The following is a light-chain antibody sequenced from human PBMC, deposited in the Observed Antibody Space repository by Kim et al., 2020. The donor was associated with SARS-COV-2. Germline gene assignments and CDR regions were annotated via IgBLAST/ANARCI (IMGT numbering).Light chain of an antibody. J-gene: IGKJ4*02. CDR1: QSISTY. V-gene: IGKV1-39*01. Sequence: DLQMPPSPSSLSSSIGDRVTIACRASQSISTYLPWYQQKPGKAPKLRIYAASSLQSGVPSRFSGSGSGKDFTLTISSLQPEDLATYYCQQTHTAPLLTGGGGTKVDIK. CDR2: AAS. CDR3: QQTHTAPLLT.